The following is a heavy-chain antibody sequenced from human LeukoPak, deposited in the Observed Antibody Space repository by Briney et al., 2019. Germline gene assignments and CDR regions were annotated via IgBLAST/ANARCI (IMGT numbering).Heavy chain of an antibody. V-gene: IGHV4-39*01. CDR3: AYDGDFWSGYYTGSAFDI. CDR2: IYYSGST. CDR1: GGSISSSSYY. Sequence: PSETLSLTCTVSGGSISSSSYYWGWIRQPPGKGLEWIGSIYYSGSTYYNPSLKSRVTISVDTSKNQFSLKLSSVTAADTAVYYCAYDGDFWSGYYTGSAFDIWGQGTMVTVSS. D-gene: IGHD3-3*01. J-gene: IGHJ3*02.